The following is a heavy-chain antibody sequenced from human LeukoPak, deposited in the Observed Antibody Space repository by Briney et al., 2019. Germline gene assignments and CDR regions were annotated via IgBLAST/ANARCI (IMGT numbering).Heavy chain of an antibody. Sequence: GKSLRPSCTASGFTFSDYGMHWVRQPPDKGLEWVAIIWYDGSNKTYEDSVKGRFTISRDNSKNTLYLQMNSLRAEDTAVYYCARGVDYYENSGTIDYWGQGTLVTVSS. D-gene: IGHD3-22*01. J-gene: IGHJ4*02. V-gene: IGHV3-33*01. CDR3: ARGVDYYENSGTIDY. CDR1: GFTFSDYG. CDR2: IWYDGSNK.